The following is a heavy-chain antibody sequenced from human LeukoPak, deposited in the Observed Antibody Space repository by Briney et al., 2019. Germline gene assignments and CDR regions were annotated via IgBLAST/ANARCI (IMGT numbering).Heavy chain of an antibody. J-gene: IGHJ2*01. V-gene: IGHV3-9*01. CDR2: ISWNSGSI. CDR1: GFTFDDYA. Sequence: GGSLRLSCAASGFTFDDYAMHWVRQAPGKGLEWVSGISWNSGSIGYADSVKGRFTISRDNAKNSLYLQMNSLRAEDTALYYCAKDRRGWTYWYFDLWGRGTLVTVSS. CDR3: AKDRRGWTYWYFDL. D-gene: IGHD6-19*01.